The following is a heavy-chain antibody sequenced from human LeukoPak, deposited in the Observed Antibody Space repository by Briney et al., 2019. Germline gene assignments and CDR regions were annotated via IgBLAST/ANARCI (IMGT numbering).Heavy chain of an antibody. Sequence: SETLSLTCAVYGGSFSGYYWSWIRQPPGKGLEWIGEINHSGSTNYNPSLKSRVTISVDTSKNQFSLKLSSVTAADTAVYYCARYTVTLPRWFDPWGQGTLVTVSS. CDR1: GGSFSGYY. CDR3: ARYTVTLPRWFDP. D-gene: IGHD4-17*01. V-gene: IGHV4-34*01. CDR2: INHSGST. J-gene: IGHJ5*02.